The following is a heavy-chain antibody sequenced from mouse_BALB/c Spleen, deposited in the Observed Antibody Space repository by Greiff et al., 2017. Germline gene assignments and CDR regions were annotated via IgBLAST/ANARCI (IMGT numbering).Heavy chain of an antibody. D-gene: IGHD2-4*01. Sequence: EVKLVESGPELVKPGASVKISCKASGYTFTDYNMHWVKQSHGKSLEWIGYIYPYNGGTGYNQKFKSKATLTVDNSSSTAYMELRSLTSEDSAVYYCAREPMITTDWGQGTTLTVSS. CDR2: IYPYNGGT. CDR3: AREPMITTD. J-gene: IGHJ2*01. V-gene: IGHV1S29*02. CDR1: GYTFTDYN.